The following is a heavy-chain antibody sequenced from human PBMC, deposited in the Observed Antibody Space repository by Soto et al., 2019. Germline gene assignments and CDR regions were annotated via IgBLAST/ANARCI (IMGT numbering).Heavy chain of an antibody. Sequence: ASVKVSCKAPGYTFTSYDMHWVRQAPGQRLEWMGWINAGNGNTKYSQKFQGRVTITRDTSASKAYMELSSLRSEDTAVYYCAREGRGLQLSHYYYGMDVSGQGTTVTVPS. CDR3: AREGRGLQLSHYYYGMDV. CDR2: INAGNGNT. CDR1: GYTFTSYD. V-gene: IGHV1-3*01. J-gene: IGHJ6*02. D-gene: IGHD5-12*01.